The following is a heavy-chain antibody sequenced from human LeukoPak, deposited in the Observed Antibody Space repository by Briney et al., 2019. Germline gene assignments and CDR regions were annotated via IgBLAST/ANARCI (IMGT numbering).Heavy chain of an antibody. Sequence: EASVKVSCKASGYTFTSYAMHWVRQAPGQRLEWMGWINTGNGDTKYSQKFQGRVTITRDTSASTAYMELSSLRSEDTAVYYCARAWGASVTTFDYWGQGTLVTVSS. J-gene: IGHJ4*02. V-gene: IGHV1-3*04. D-gene: IGHD4-17*01. CDR2: INTGNGDT. CDR1: GYTFTSYA. CDR3: ARAWGASVTTFDY.